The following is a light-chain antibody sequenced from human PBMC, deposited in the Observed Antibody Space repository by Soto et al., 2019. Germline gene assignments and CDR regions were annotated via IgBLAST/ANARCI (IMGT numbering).Light chain of an antibody. Sequence: DIQITQSPSTLSGSVGDRVTITCRASQTISSWLAWYQQKPGKAPKILIYKASTLKSGVPSRFSGSGSGTACTLTISSLQPDDFETDYCQHYNSYSEAFGQGTKVDIK. CDR2: KAS. CDR3: QHYNSYSEA. J-gene: IGKJ1*01. CDR1: QTISSW. V-gene: IGKV1-5*03.